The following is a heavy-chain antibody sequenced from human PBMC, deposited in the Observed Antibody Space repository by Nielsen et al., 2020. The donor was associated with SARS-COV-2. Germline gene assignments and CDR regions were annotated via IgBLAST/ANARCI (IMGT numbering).Heavy chain of an antibody. CDR1: GGSISSYF. Sequence: SETLSLTCTVSGGSISSYFWSWIRQPPGKGLEWIGYIYYSGDTNYNPSLRSRVTISVDTSKNQFSLRLNSVTAADTAVYYCARGTYSRFDDWGQGTLVTVSS. CDR2: IYYSGDT. V-gene: IGHV4-59*01. J-gene: IGHJ4*02. D-gene: IGHD3-10*01. CDR3: ARGTYSRFDD.